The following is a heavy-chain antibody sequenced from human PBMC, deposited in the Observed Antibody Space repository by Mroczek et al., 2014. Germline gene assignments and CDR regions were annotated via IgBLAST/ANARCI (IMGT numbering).Heavy chain of an antibody. V-gene: IGHV4-59*01. Sequence: QVQLQESGPGLVKPSETLSLTCTVSGGSISSYYWSWIRQPPGKGLEWIGYIYYSGSTNYNPSLKSRVTISVDTSKNQFSLKLSSVTAADTAVYYCARFGGIVGAIKKFDYWGQGTLVTVSS. CDR1: GGSISSYY. D-gene: IGHD1-26*01. CDR3: ARFGGIVGAIKKFDY. J-gene: IGHJ4*02. CDR2: IYYSGST.